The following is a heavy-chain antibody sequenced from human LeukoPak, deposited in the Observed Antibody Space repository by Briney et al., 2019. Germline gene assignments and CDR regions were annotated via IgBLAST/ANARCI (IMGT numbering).Heavy chain of an antibody. D-gene: IGHD2-15*01. J-gene: IGHJ6*03. CDR2: IYYSGIT. CDR3: ARVESTRTYYYYYYMDA. Sequence: SETLSLTCTVSGGSISTYYWSWIRQPPGKALEWIGYIYYSGITNYNPSLKSRVTISVYTSKNQFSLKLSSVTAADTAVYYCARVESTRTYYYYYYMDAWGKGTTVTISS. CDR1: GGSISTYY. V-gene: IGHV4-59*01.